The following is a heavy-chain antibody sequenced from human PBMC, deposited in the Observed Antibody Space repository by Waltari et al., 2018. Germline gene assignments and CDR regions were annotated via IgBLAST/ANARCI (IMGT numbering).Heavy chain of an antibody. J-gene: IGHJ4*02. CDR2: IKEDGGRK. CDR3: VRNRGWQQFDF. Sequence: QLVESGGGLVQPGGSLRLSCSVSAFTLSNYWMGWVRQAPGKGLEWVAGIKEDGGRKDYVDSVKGRFTISRDNAKSTLYLQMNSLRAEDTAVFYCVRNRGWQQFDFWGQGTLVTVSS. V-gene: IGHV3-7*01. CDR1: AFTLSNYW. D-gene: IGHD2-15*01.